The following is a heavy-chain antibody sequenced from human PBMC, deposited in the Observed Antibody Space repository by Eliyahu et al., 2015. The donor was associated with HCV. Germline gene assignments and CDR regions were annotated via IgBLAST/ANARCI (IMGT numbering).Heavy chain of an antibody. CDR3: ASGGGGIAVTGTGGWFDP. V-gene: IGHV4-59*01. J-gene: IGHJ5*02. CDR2: IHYSGST. CDR1: GGSITPXY. Sequence: QVQLQESGPGLVKPSETLSLTCTVSGGSITPXYWSWXRQPPGKGLEWIGYIHYSGSTNYNPSPKSRVTISVDTSKNQFSLNLTSVTAADTAMYYCASGGGGIAVTGTGGWFDPWGQGTLVTVSS. D-gene: IGHD6-19*01.